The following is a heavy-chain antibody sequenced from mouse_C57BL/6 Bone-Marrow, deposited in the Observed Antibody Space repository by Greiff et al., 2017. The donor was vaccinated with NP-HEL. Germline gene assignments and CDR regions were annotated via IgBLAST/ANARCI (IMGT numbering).Heavy chain of an antibody. CDR2: INSDGGST. J-gene: IGHJ4*01. V-gene: IGHV5-2*01. CDR1: EYEFPSHD. CDR3: ARHEYGYDGYAMDY. Sequence: EVMLVESGGGLVQPGESLKLSCESNEYEFPSHDMSWVRKTPEKRLELVAAINSDGGSTYYPDTMERRFIISRDNTKKALYLQMSSLRSEDTALYYCARHEYGYDGYAMDYWGQGTSVTVSS. D-gene: IGHD2-2*01.